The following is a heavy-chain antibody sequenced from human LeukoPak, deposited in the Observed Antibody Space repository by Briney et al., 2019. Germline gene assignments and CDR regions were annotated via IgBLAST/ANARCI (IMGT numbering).Heavy chain of an antibody. J-gene: IGHJ6*02. Sequence: GGSLRLSCAASGFTFSDYYMSWIRQAPGKGLEWVSYISSSGSTIYYADSVKGRFTISRDNAKNSLYLQMNSLRAEDTAVYYCVRFRRDYYYGLDVWGQGTTVTVSS. V-gene: IGHV3-11*04. CDR1: GFTFSDYY. CDR2: ISSSGSTI. CDR3: VRFRRDYYYGLDV.